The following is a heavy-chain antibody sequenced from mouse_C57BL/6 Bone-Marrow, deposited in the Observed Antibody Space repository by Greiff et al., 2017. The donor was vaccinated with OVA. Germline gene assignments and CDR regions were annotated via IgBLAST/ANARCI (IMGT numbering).Heavy chain of an antibody. J-gene: IGHJ3*01. D-gene: IGHD1-1*01. CDR3: AYYGSSRGWFAY. V-gene: IGHV5-17*01. Sequence: EVKLVESGGGLVKPGGSLKLSCAASGFTFSDYGMHWVRQAPEKGLEWVAYISSGSSTIYYADTVKGRYTISRDNAKNTLYLQMTSLRSEDTAMYYCAYYGSSRGWFAYWGQGTLVTVSA. CDR2: ISSGSSTI. CDR1: GFTFSDYG.